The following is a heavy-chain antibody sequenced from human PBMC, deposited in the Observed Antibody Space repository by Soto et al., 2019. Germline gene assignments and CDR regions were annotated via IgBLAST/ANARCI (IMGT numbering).Heavy chain of an antibody. J-gene: IGHJ3*02. CDR3: ARVSGGWYGDAFDI. Sequence: SVMVSCKASGGTFSSYAISWVRQAPGQGLEWMGGIIPIFGTANYAQKFQGRVTITADESTSTAYMELSSLRSEDTAVYYCARVSGGWYGDAFDIWGQGTMVTVPS. V-gene: IGHV1-69*13. CDR1: GGTFSSYA. D-gene: IGHD6-19*01. CDR2: IIPIFGTA.